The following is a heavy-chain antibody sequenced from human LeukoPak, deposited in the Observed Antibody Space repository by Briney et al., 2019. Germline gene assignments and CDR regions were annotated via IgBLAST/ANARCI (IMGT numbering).Heavy chain of an antibody. J-gene: IGHJ1*01. CDR2: IYYSGST. V-gene: IGHV4-59*01. Sequence: SETLSLTCTVSGGSISSYYWSWIRQPPGKGLEWIGYIYYSGSTNYNPSLKSRVTISVDTSKNQFSLKLSSVTAADTAVYYCARTEPKYSSGWYYFQHWGQGTLVTVSS. CDR3: ARTEPKYSSGWYYFQH. D-gene: IGHD6-19*01. CDR1: GGSISSYY.